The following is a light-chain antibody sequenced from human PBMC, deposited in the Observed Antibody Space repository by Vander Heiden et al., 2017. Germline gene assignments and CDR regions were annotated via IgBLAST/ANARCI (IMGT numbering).Light chain of an antibody. J-gene: IGKJ4*01. Sequence: DIVVTQSPLSLPATPGDTATISCRSSQGLLHSNGYNYVDWYLQKPGQSPQLLIYLGSHRASGVPDRFSGSGSGTDFTLRINSVEAGDVGVYYCMQVLQTPVTFGGGTKVELK. V-gene: IGKV2-28*01. CDR3: MQVLQTPVT. CDR1: QGLLHSNGYNY. CDR2: LGS.